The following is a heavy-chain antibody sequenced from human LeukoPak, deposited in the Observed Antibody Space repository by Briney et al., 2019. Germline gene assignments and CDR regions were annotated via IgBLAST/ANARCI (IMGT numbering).Heavy chain of an antibody. Sequence: GGSLRLSCAASGVTFSSYWMSWVRQAPGKGLEWVANIKQDGSEKYYVDSVKGRFTISRDNAKNSLYLQMNSLRAEDTAVYYCARDYGGSDYFDYWGQGTLVTVSS. V-gene: IGHV3-7*01. CDR3: ARDYGGSDYFDY. D-gene: IGHD3-16*01. CDR2: IKQDGSEK. J-gene: IGHJ4*02. CDR1: GVTFSSYW.